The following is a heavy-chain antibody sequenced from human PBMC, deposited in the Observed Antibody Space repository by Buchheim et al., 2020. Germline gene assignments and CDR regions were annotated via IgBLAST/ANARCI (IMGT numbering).Heavy chain of an antibody. CDR1: GGSISSSSYY. J-gene: IGHJ4*02. CDR2: IHYSGST. V-gene: IGHV4-39*01. D-gene: IGHD2-15*01. CDR3: AGHTYCSGGSCFRGGLDY. Sequence: QLQLQESGPGLVKPSETLSLTCTVSGGSISSSSYYWGWLRQPPGQGLEWIGSIHYSGSTYYNPSLKSRVTIYVDTSKNQFSLKLSSVTAAETAVYYCAGHTYCSGGSCFRGGLDYWGQGTL.